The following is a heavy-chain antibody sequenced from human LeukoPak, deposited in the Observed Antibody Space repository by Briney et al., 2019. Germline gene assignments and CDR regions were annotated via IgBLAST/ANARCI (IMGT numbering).Heavy chain of an antibody. CDR2: INPNSGGT. D-gene: IGHD3-22*01. CDR3: ARDYGYYDSSGYGY. Sequence: ASVKVSCKASGYTFTGYYMHWVRQAPGQGLEWMGWINPNSGGTNYAQKFQGRVTMTRDTSISTAYMELSRLGSDDTAVYYCARDYGYYDSSGYGYWGQGTLVTVSS. CDR1: GYTFTGYY. V-gene: IGHV1-2*02. J-gene: IGHJ4*02.